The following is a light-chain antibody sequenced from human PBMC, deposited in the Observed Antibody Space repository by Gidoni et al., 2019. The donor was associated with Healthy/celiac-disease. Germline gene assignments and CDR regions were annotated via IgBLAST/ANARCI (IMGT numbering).Light chain of an antibody. Sequence: ELVLTQSPGTLSLSPGERATRSCRASQSVSSSYLAWYQQKPGQAPRLLIYGASSRATGIPDRFSGSGSGTDFTLTISRLEPEDFAVYYCQQYGSSPLTFXGXTKVXIK. CDR3: QQYGSSPLT. CDR1: QSVSSSY. V-gene: IGKV3-20*01. CDR2: GAS. J-gene: IGKJ4*01.